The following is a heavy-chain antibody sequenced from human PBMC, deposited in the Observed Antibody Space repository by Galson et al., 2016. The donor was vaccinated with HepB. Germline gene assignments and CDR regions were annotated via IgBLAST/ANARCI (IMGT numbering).Heavy chain of an antibody. CDR2: IGQDESHK. J-gene: IGHJ4*02. CDR3: ARDRGWQQFDF. Sequence: SLRLSCAASGFSFSNSWMTWVRQTPGKALERVANIGQDESHKYYVASVRGRFTISRDNAKDSLYLQMNTLRAEDTAVYYCARDRGWQQFDFWGQGTPGTVAS. V-gene: IGHV3-7*04. D-gene: IGHD5-24*01. CDR1: GFSFSNSW.